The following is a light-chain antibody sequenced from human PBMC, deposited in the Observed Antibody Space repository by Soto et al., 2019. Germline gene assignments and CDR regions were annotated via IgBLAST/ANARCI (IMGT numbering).Light chain of an antibody. V-gene: IGLV2-14*01. CDR3: SSYTTSSTYV. J-gene: IGLJ1*01. CDR1: SSDVGSYNY. CDR2: DVS. Sequence: QSALTQPASVSGCPGQSITISCTGTSSDVGSYNYVSWYQQHPGKAPKVMIYDVSNRPSGVSYRFSGSKSGNTASLTISGLQAEDEADYYCSSYTTSSTYVFGTGTKVTVL.